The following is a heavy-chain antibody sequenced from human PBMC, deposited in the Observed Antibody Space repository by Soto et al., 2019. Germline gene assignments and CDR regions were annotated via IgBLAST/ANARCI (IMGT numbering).Heavy chain of an antibody. Sequence: EVQLVESGGGLVQPGGSLRLSCAASGFTFDTYSMNWVRQAPGKGLEWVSYISSISSNIYYADSVKGRFTISRDNAKYSLYLQLNSLRDEDTAVYYCAREIDYYDSSGYYTSVHHAFDIWGQGTMVTVSS. V-gene: IGHV3-48*02. CDR1: GFTFDTYS. CDR2: ISSISSNI. CDR3: AREIDYYDSSGYYTSVHHAFDI. D-gene: IGHD3-22*01. J-gene: IGHJ3*02.